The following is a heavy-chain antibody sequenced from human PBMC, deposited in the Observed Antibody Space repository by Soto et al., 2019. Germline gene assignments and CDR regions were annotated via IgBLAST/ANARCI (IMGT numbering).Heavy chain of an antibody. D-gene: IGHD3-3*01. Sequence: PGWSRRLSCAASGFSFSRFWMHWVRQAPGKGLVWVSRMNPEETTTNYADSVRGRFTISRDNARNTLYLQMNSLRAEDTAVYYCTRGGYEPFDYFGQGTLVTVSS. J-gene: IGHJ4*02. CDR1: GFSFSRFW. CDR2: MNPEETTT. V-gene: IGHV3-74*01. CDR3: TRGGYEPFDY.